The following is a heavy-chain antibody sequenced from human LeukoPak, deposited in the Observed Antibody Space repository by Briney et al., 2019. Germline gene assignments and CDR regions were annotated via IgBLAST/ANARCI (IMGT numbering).Heavy chain of an antibody. CDR3: AVLWFGEPILDY. D-gene: IGHD3-10*01. Sequence: GGCLRLSCAASGFTFSSYAMSWVRQAPGKGLEWVSAISGSGGSTYYADSVKGRFTISRDNSKNTLYLQMNSLRAEDTAVYYCAVLWFGEPILDYWGQGTLVTVSS. CDR2: ISGSGGST. J-gene: IGHJ4*02. V-gene: IGHV3-23*01. CDR1: GFTFSSYA.